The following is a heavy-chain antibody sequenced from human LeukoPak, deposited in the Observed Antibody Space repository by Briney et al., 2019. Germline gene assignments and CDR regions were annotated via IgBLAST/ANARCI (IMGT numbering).Heavy chain of an antibody. D-gene: IGHD5-24*01. Sequence: GGSLRLSCEASGFTFSNYYMSWIRQAPGKGLEWVSHIKGNGATTYYADSVRGRFTISRDNAKNSLFLQMNCLRVDDTATYYCARAGEMRYMDVWGKGTAVAVS. CDR1: GFTFSNYY. V-gene: IGHV3-11*01. J-gene: IGHJ6*03. CDR2: IKGNGATT. CDR3: ARAGEMRYMDV.